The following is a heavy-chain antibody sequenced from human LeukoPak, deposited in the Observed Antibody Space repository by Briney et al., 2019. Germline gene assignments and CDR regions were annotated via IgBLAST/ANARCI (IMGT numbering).Heavy chain of an antibody. CDR1: GGSLNNYY. J-gene: IGHJ4*02. D-gene: IGHD1-1*01. CDR2: ANVRGTA. Sequence: PSETLSLTCAVSGGSLNNYYWGWIRQSPGKGLEWIGDANVRGTANYNPTLKSRATISIDTSKNQFSPQLTSVTATDTALYYCAREFSGTYYSDYWGQGTLVTVSS. V-gene: IGHV4-34*01. CDR3: AREFSGTYYSDY.